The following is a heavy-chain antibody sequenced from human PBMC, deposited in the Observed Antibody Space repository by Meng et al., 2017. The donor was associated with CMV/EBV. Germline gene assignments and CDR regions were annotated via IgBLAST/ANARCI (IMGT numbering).Heavy chain of an antibody. D-gene: IGHD3-3*01. CDR1: GFTFSNAW. Sequence: GGSPRLSCAASGFTFSNAWMSWVRQAPGKGLEWVGRIKSKTDGGTTDYAAPVKGRFTISRDDSKNTLYLQMNSLKTEDTAVYYCTTVYRYYDFWSGIDYWGQGTLVTVSS. V-gene: IGHV3-15*01. J-gene: IGHJ4*02. CDR3: TTVYRYYDFWSGIDY. CDR2: IKSKTDGGTT.